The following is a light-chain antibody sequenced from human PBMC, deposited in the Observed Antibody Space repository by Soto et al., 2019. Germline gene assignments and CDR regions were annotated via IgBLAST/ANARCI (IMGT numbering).Light chain of an antibody. J-gene: IGLJ1*01. CDR3: NSYTTNSNRV. Sequence: QSVLTQPASVSGSPGQSITISCTGTSSDVGAYNYVSWYQHHPGKAPKLMIYEVTNRPSGVSNRFSGSKSGNTASLTISGLQAEDEADYYCNSYTTNSNRVFGTGTKGTAL. CDR2: EVT. CDR1: SSDVGAYNY. V-gene: IGLV2-14*01.